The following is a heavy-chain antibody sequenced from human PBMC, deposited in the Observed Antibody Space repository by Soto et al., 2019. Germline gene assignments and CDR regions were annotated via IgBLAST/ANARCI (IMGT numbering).Heavy chain of an antibody. J-gene: IGHJ5*02. CDR3: ARVVVAATLWFDP. CDR1: GGSISSGGYS. D-gene: IGHD2-15*01. CDR2: IYHSGST. Sequence: TSETLSLTCAVSGGSISSGGYSWSWIRQPPGKGLEWIGYIYHSGSTYYNPSLKSRVTISVDRSKNQFSLKLSSVTAADTAVYYCARVVVAATLWFDPWGQGTLVNVS. V-gene: IGHV4-30-2*01.